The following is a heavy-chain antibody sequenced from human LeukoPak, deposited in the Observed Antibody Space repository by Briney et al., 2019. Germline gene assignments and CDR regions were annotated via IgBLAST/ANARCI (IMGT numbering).Heavy chain of an antibody. CDR2: INHSGST. CDR1: GGSFSGYY. D-gene: IGHD2-2*01. J-gene: IGHJ3*01. CDR3: ATPYCSSISCLDVFNV. V-gene: IGHV4-34*01. Sequence: SETLSLTCAVYGGSFSGYYWSWIRQPPGKGLEWIGEINHSGSTNYNPSLKSRVTISVDTSKNQFSLKLSSVTAADTAVYYCATPYCSSISCLDVFNVWGPGTRVTVSS.